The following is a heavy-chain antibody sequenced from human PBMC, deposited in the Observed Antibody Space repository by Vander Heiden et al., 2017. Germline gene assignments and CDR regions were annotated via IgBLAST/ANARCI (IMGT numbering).Heavy chain of an antibody. CDR1: GGSFSGYY. V-gene: IGHV4-34*01. CDR3: ARGTSY. J-gene: IGHJ4*02. CDR2: INHSGST. Sequence: QVQLQQWGAGPLKPSETLSLTCAVYGGSFSGYYGSWIRQPPGKGLEWIGEINHSGSTNYNPSLKSRVTISVDTSKNQFSLKLSSVTAADTAVYYCARGTSYWGQGTLVTVSS.